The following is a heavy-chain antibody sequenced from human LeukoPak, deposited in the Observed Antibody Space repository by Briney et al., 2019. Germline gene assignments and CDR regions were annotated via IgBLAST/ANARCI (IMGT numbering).Heavy chain of an antibody. CDR3: AKRGNTISFFDP. D-gene: IGHD1-1*01. CDR2: ISYDGSNK. V-gene: IGHV3-30-3*02. CDR1: GFTFSSYA. Sequence: GGSLRLSCAASGFTFSSYAMHWVRQAPGKGLEWVAVISYDGSNKYYADSVKGRFTISRDNSKNTLYLQMNSLRAEDTAVYYCAKRGNTISFFDPWGRGTLVTVSS. J-gene: IGHJ5*02.